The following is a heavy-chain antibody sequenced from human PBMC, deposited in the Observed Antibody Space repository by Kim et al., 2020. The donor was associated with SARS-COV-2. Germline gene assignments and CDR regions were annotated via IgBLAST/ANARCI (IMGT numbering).Heavy chain of an antibody. CDR3: ARHCSGGSCYSGLDY. D-gene: IGHD2-15*01. J-gene: IGHJ4*02. V-gene: IGHV3-7*03. Sequence: GYVKGRFTISRDNAKNSLYLQMDSLRVEDTAVYYCARHCSGGSCYSGLDYWGQGTLVTVSS.